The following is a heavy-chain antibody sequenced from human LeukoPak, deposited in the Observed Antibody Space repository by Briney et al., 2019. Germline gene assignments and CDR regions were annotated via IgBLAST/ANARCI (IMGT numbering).Heavy chain of an antibody. D-gene: IGHD3-10*01. Sequence: PSETLSLTCIVSGASISSSIYFWGWIRQPPGKGLEWIGSIHYSGSTYCNPSLKSRGTISVDTSKNQFSLKLSSVTAADTAVYYCARHSRSVDYGSGSYTWDYWGQGTLVTVSS. J-gene: IGHJ4*02. CDR1: GASISSSIYF. CDR3: ARHSRSVDYGSGSYTWDY. CDR2: IHYSGST. V-gene: IGHV4-39*01.